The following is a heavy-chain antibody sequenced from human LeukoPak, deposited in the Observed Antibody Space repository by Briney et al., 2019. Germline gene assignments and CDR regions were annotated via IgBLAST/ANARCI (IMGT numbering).Heavy chain of an antibody. CDR1: GGSISSGSYY. D-gene: IGHD3-22*01. CDR2: IYTSGST. V-gene: IGHV4-61*02. J-gene: IGHJ4*02. Sequence: SETLSLTCTVSGGSISSGSYYWSWIRQPAGKGLEWIGRIYTSGSTNYNPSLKSRVTISVDTSKNQFSLKLSSVTAADTAVYYCARPRSYSSGYYFPFDYWGQGTLVTVSS. CDR3: ARPRSYSSGYYFPFDY.